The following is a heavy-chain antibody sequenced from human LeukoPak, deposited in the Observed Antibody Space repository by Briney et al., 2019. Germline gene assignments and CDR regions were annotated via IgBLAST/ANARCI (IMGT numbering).Heavy chain of an antibody. D-gene: IGHD6-19*01. CDR2: INPNSGGT. CDR3: ARDAPGYSSGWTYFDY. Sequence: ASVRVSCKASGYTFTGYYMHWVRQAPGQGLEWMGWINPNSGGTNYAQKFQGRVTMTRDTSISTAYMELSRLRSDDTAVYYCARDAPGYSSGWTYFDYWGQGTLVTVSS. CDR1: GYTFTGYY. V-gene: IGHV1-2*02. J-gene: IGHJ4*02.